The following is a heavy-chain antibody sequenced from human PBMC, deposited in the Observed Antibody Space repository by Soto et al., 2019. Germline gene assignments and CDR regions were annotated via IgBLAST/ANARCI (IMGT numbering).Heavy chain of an antibody. J-gene: IGHJ4*02. D-gene: IGHD6-19*01. CDR2: IYYSGST. V-gene: IGHV4-59*08. Sequence: PSETLSLTCTVSSGSISSYYWSWIRQPPGKGLEWIGYIYYSGSTNYNPSLKSRVTISVDTSKNQFSLKLSSVTAADTAVYYCARPNSGYSSGWYYFDYWGQGTLVTVSS. CDR1: SGSISSYY. CDR3: ARPNSGYSSGWYYFDY.